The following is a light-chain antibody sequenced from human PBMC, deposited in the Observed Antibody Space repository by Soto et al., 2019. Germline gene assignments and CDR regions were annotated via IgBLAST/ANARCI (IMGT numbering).Light chain of an antibody. Sequence: DIQMTQSPSSLSASVGDRVTITCRASESISSYLNWYQQKPGKAPKLLIYDASSLQSGVPSRFSGSGSGTDFTLTVSSLQPEDFAIYFCQQSYSTPWTFGHGTQVEIK. CDR3: QQSYSTPWT. CDR2: DAS. V-gene: IGKV1-39*01. J-gene: IGKJ1*01. CDR1: ESISSY.